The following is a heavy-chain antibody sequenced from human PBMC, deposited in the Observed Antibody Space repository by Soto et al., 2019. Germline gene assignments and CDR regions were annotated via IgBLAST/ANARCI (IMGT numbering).Heavy chain of an antibody. V-gene: IGHV5-51*01. D-gene: IGHD2-15*01. CDR1: GYSFTSYW. CDR2: IYPGDSDT. Sequence: RGESLKISCKGSGYSFTSYWISWVRQMPGKGLEWMGIIYPGDSDTRYSPSFQGQVTISADKSISTAYLQWSSLKASDTAMHYCATPPYSDAFDIWGQGTMVTVSS. J-gene: IGHJ3*02. CDR3: ATPPYSDAFDI.